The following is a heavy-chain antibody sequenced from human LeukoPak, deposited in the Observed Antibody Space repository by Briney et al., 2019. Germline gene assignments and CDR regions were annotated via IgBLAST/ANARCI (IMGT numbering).Heavy chain of an antibody. CDR2: IYYSGST. D-gene: IGHD6-13*01. V-gene: IGHV4-59*01. CDR1: GCSINSYY. Sequence: SETLSLTCTVSGCSINSYYWSWIRQPPGKGLEWIGYIYYSGSTNYNPSLKSRVTISVDTSKNQFSLKLSSVTAADTAVYYCASADRAGIAPLFDYWGQGTLVTVSS. J-gene: IGHJ4*02. CDR3: ASADRAGIAPLFDY.